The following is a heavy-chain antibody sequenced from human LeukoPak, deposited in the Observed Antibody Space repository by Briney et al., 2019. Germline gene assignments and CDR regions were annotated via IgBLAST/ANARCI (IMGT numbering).Heavy chain of an antibody. CDR3: AREESGGYSDY. V-gene: IGHV4-59*01. Sequence: SETLSLTCTVSGGSISTYFWSWIRQPPGKGLEWIGYVYYSGSTNYNPSLESRVTISVDTSKNQFSLKLTSVTAEDTAVYYCAREESGGYSDYWGQGTLVAVSS. D-gene: IGHD2-8*02. CDR1: GGSISTYF. CDR2: VYYSGST. J-gene: IGHJ4*02.